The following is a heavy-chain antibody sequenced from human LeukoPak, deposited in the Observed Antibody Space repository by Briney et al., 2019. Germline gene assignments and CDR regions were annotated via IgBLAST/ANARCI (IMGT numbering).Heavy chain of an antibody. Sequence: PSETLSLTCAVYGGSFSGYYWSWIRQPPGKGLEWIGEINHSGSTNYNPSLKSRVTISVDTSKNQFSLKLSSVTAADTAVYYCARQVRSDCSGGSCYSHYYYYMDVWGKGTTVTISS. CDR2: INHSGST. D-gene: IGHD2-15*01. CDR3: ARQVRSDCSGGSCYSHYYYYMDV. CDR1: GGSFSGYY. J-gene: IGHJ6*03. V-gene: IGHV4-34*01.